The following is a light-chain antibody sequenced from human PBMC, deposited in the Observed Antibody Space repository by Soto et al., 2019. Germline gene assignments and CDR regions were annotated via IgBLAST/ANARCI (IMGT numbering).Light chain of an antibody. J-gene: IGLJ1*01. V-gene: IGLV2-11*01. Sequence: QSALTQPRSVSGSPGQSVTISCTGTSSYVGGYNYVSWYQQHPGKAPKLMIYDVSKRPSGVPDRFSGSKSGNTASLTISGLQAEDEADYYCCSYAGSYTPWVFGTGTKLTVL. CDR3: CSYAGSYTPWV. CDR2: DVS. CDR1: SSYVGGYNY.